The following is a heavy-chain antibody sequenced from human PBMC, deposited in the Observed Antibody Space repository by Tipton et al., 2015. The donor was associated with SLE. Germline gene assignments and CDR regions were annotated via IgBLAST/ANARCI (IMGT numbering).Heavy chain of an antibody. Sequence: GSLRLSCAASGFTFSSSWMHWVRQAPGKGLVWVSRINTDGSDTMYADSVKGRSTISRDNAKNTLYLQMNSLRAEDTAVYYCAKESVVAGFDPWGQGTLVTVSS. J-gene: IGHJ5*02. CDR2: INTDGSDT. CDR3: AKESVVAGFDP. V-gene: IGHV3-74*03. D-gene: IGHD2-2*01. CDR1: GFTFSSSW.